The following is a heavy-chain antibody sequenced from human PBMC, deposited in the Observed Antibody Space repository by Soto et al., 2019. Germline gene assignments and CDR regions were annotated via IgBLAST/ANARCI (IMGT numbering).Heavy chain of an antibody. V-gene: IGHV4-31*03. CDR2: ISYGGST. J-gene: IGHJ4*02. CDR1: GGSINSGGYC. D-gene: IGHD5-18*01. CDR3: SRGILV. Sequence: QVQLQESGPGLVKPSQTLSLTCTVSGGSINSGGYCWSWIRQHPGKGLDWIGCISYGGSTSYNPSLQSRVTISVDTSKNQFSLKLTSVTDADTAVYYGSRGILVWGRGALITVSS.